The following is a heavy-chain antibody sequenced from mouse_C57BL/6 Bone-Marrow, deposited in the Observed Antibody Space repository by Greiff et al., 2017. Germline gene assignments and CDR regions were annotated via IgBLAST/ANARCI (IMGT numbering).Heavy chain of an antibody. D-gene: IGHD1-1*01. CDR2: IVPSDSYT. CDR3: ARERGYYGSSSGYFDV. J-gene: IGHJ1*03. V-gene: IGHV1-69*01. CDR1: GYTFTSYW. Sequence: VQLQQPGAELVMPGASVKLSCKASGYTFTSYWMHWVKQRPGQGLEWIGEIVPSDSYTNYNQKFKGKSTLTVDKSSSTAYMQLSSLTSEDSAVYYCARERGYYGSSSGYFDVWGTGTTVTVSS.